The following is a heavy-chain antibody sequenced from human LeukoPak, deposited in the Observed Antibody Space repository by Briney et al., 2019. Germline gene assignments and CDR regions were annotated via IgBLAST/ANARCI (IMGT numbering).Heavy chain of an antibody. D-gene: IGHD4-11*01. Sequence: EASVKVSCKASGYTFTSYGISWVRQAPGQGLEWMGWISAYNGNTNYAQKLQGRVTMTTDTSTSTAYMELRSLRSDDTAVYYCARDVSNDYSNYWFDPWGQGTLVTVSS. CDR1: GYTFTSYG. CDR2: ISAYNGNT. CDR3: ARDVSNDYSNYWFDP. J-gene: IGHJ5*02. V-gene: IGHV1-18*01.